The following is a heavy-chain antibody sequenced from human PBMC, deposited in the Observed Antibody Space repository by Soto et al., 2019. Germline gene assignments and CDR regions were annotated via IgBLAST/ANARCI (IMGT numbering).Heavy chain of an antibody. CDR1: GFTFSNYA. V-gene: IGHV3-64D*06. D-gene: IGHD6-13*01. CDR3: VKDSSSWYHFDY. CDR2: INNNGGAT. Sequence: GGSLRLSCSASGFTFSNYAMHWVRQAPGKRLEYVSAINNNGGATYYADSVKGRFTISRDNSRNTLYLQMSSLRAEDTAVYYCVKDSSSWYHFDYWGQGPLVTVSS. J-gene: IGHJ4*02.